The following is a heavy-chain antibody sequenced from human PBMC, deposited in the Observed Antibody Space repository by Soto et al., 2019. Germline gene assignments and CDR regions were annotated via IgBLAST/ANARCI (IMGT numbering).Heavy chain of an antibody. J-gene: IGHJ4*02. CDR2: IIPIFGTA. V-gene: IGHV1-69*06. D-gene: IGHD3-22*01. Sequence: SVKVSCKASGGTFSSYAISWVRQAPGQGLEWMGGIIPIFGTANYAQKFQGRVTITADKSTSTAYMELRSLRSDDTAVYYCAREALYYESSGLDYWGQGTLVTVSS. CDR3: AREALYYESSGLDY. CDR1: GGTFSSYA.